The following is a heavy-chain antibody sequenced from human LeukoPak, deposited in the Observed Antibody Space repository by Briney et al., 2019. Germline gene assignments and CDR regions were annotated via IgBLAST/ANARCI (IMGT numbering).Heavy chain of an antibody. Sequence: GGSLRLSCAASRFTFSNYAMHWVRQGPGKGLEWVSIISYEGNEKYYADSVKGRFTISRDNSRNTLYLQMNSLRPEDTAVYYCARGREAGNRGLGGDDYWGQGTLVIVSS. D-gene: IGHD3-10*01. CDR1: RFTFSNYA. CDR3: ARGREAGNRGLGGDDY. V-gene: IGHV3-30*01. CDR2: ISYEGNEK. J-gene: IGHJ4*02.